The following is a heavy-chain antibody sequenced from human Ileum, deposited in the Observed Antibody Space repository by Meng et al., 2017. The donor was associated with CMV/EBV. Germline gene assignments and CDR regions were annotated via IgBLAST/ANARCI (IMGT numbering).Heavy chain of an antibody. J-gene: IGHJ4*02. Sequence: GGSLRLSCAASGFTFSDYWMTWVRQVPGKGLEWVASIKGDTSTTYYVDSVKGRLTISRDNAKSSLSLLMNSLRAEDTAVYYCARWVLYSGYYSIDYWGQGTLVTVSS. V-gene: IGHV3-7*01. CDR1: GFTFSDYW. CDR3: ARWVLYSGYYSIDY. D-gene: IGHD3-22*01. CDR2: IKGDTSTT.